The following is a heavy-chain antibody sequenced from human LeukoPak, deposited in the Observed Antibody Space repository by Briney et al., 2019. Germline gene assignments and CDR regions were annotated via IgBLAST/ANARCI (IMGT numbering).Heavy chain of an antibody. Sequence: PGGSLRLSCAASGFTFSSYSMNWVRQAPGKGLEWVSVIYSGGSTYYADSVKGRFTISRDNSKNTLYLQMNSLRAEDTAVYYCAREIAGYDSSGYYWGQGTLVTVSS. CDR2: IYSGGST. V-gene: IGHV3-53*01. J-gene: IGHJ4*02. CDR1: GFTFSSYS. D-gene: IGHD3-22*01. CDR3: AREIAGYDSSGYY.